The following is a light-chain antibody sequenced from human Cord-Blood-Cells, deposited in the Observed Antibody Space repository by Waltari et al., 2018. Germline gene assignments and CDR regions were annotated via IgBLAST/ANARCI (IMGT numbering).Light chain of an antibody. J-gene: IGLJ2*01. CDR1: SSDVGGPNY. Sequence: QSALPQPASVSGSPGHSITIPCTGTSSDVGGPNYVSWYQQHPGKAPKLMIYDVSKRPSGVSNRFSGSKSGNTASLTISGLQAEDEADYYCSSYTSSSTPLFGGGTKLTVL. V-gene: IGLV2-14*01. CDR3: SSYTSSSTPL. CDR2: DVS.